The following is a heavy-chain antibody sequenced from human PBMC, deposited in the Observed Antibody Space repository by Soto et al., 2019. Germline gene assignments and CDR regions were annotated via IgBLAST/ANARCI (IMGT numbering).Heavy chain of an antibody. CDR2: ISAYNGNT. CDR3: ARGIYVFWSGYYAYYYYGMDV. CDR1: GYTFTSYG. J-gene: IGHJ6*02. Sequence: ASVKVSCKASGYTFTSYGISWVRQAPGQGLEWMGWISAYNGNTNYAQKLQGRVTMTTDTSTSTAYMELRSLRSDDTAVYYCARGIYVFWSGYYAYYYYGMDVWGQGTTVTVSS. D-gene: IGHD3-3*01. V-gene: IGHV1-18*01.